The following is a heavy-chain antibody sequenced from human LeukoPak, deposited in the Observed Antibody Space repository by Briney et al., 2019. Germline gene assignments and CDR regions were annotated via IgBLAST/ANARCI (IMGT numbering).Heavy chain of an antibody. CDR3: ARTYHGAFDI. D-gene: IGHD2-2*01. CDR1: GLTVSTNY. Sequence: TGGSLRLSCVASGLTVSTNYMSWVRQAPGKGLEWVSVIYSGGSTDYADSVKGRFTISRDNSKNTLYLQMNSLRAEDTAVYYCARTYHGAFDIWGQGTMVTVSS. V-gene: IGHV3-66*01. J-gene: IGHJ3*02. CDR2: IYSGGST.